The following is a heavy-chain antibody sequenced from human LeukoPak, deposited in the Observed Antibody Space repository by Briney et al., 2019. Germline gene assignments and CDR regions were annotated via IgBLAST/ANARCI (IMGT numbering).Heavy chain of an antibody. Sequence: ASVTVSCKASGYTFTSYGISWVRQAPGQGLEWMGWISAYNGNTNYAQKLQGRVTMTTDTSTSTAYMELRSLRSDGTAVYYCARGYSSGWYVGWFDPWGQGTLVTVSS. CDR2: ISAYNGNT. V-gene: IGHV1-18*01. CDR3: ARGYSSGWYVGWFDP. J-gene: IGHJ5*02. D-gene: IGHD6-19*01. CDR1: GYTFTSYG.